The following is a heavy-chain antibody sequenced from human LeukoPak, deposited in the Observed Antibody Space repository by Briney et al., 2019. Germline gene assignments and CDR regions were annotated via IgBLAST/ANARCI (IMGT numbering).Heavy chain of an antibody. CDR1: GFTFSSYA. CDR2: ISYDGSNK. D-gene: IGHD6-19*01. V-gene: IGHV3-30*04. Sequence: GGSLRLSCAASGFTFSSYAMHWVRQAPGQGLEWVAVISYDGSNKYYVDSVKGRFTISRDNTKNTLYLQMNSLRAEDTAVYYCERAEWLTSFDYWGQGTLVTVSS. J-gene: IGHJ4*02. CDR3: ERAEWLTSFDY.